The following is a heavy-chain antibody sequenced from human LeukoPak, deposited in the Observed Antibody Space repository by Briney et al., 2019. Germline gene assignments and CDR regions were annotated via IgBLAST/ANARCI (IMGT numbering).Heavy chain of an antibody. D-gene: IGHD3-10*01. J-gene: IGHJ4*02. CDR2: IYSGGNT. CDR3: AKGYYGSGSYYQRPEVFDY. Sequence: GGSLRLSCTVSGFTVSSNSMSWVRQAPGKGLEWVSFIYSGGNTHYSDSVKGRFTISRDNSKNTLYLQMNSLRAEDTAVYYCAKGYYGSGSYYQRPEVFDYWGQGTLVTVSS. CDR1: GFTVSSNS. V-gene: IGHV3-53*01.